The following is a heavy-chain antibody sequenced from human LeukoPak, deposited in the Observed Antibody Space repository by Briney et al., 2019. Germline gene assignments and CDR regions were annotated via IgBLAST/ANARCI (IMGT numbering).Heavy chain of an antibody. CDR3: ARIAVAGFDY. J-gene: IGHJ4*02. Sequence: SETLSLTCAVYGGSFSGYYWSWIRQPPGKGLEWIGEINHSGSTNYNPSLKSRVTISVDTSKNQFSLKLSSVTAADTAVYYCARIAVAGFDYWGQGTLVTVSS. CDR2: INHSGST. D-gene: IGHD6-19*01. V-gene: IGHV4-34*01. CDR1: GGSFSGYY.